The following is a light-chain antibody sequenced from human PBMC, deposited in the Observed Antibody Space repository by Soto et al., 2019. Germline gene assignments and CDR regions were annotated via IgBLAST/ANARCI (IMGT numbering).Light chain of an antibody. Sequence: QSVLTQPRSVSGSPGQSVTISCTGTSSDVGGYNFVSWYQHHPSKAPKVLIYDVSKRPSGVPDRFSGSKSGNTASLTISGLQAEDEADYHCCSYAGTYTYVVFGGGTKLTVL. CDR3: CSYAGTYTYVV. V-gene: IGLV2-11*01. CDR2: DVS. CDR1: SSDVGGYNF. J-gene: IGLJ2*01.